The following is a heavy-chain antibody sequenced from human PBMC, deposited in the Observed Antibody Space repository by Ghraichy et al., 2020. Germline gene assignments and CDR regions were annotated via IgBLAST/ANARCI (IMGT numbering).Heavy chain of an antibody. CDR3: ARPLNYGDYVKAFDL. J-gene: IGHJ3*01. CDR2: ISPYNGNT. D-gene: IGHD4-17*01. Sequence: ASVKVSCMASGYTFTSYSMSWVQQAPGQGLEWLGWISPYNGNTNYAQKLQGRVTVTTDTSTSTAYMELRSLRSDDTAVYYCARPLNYGDYVKAFDLWGQGTMVTVSS. CDR1: GYTFTSYS. V-gene: IGHV1-18*04.